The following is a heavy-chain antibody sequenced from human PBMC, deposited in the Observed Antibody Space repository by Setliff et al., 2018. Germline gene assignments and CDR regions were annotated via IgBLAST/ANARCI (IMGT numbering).Heavy chain of an antibody. J-gene: IGHJ4*02. Sequence: ASVKVSCKASGYIFTDYGVSWVRQAPGQGLEWMGWISPYTGNTFYAPQFQGRVIMTTDTSAKTAYMDLRSLRSDDTAVYYCSRLVRFCTASTCQGASASEHWGQGTLVTVSS. D-gene: IGHD2-8*02. CDR3: SRLVRFCTASTCQGASASEH. V-gene: IGHV1-18*01. CDR2: ISPYTGNT. CDR1: GYIFTDYG.